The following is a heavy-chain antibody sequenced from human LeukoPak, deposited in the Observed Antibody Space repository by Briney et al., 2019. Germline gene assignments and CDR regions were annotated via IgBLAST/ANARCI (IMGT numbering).Heavy chain of an antibody. D-gene: IGHD1-14*01. CDR1: GFTFSSYS. Sequence: GGSLRLSCAASGFTFSSYSMNWVRQAPGKGLEWVAFIRYDGSNKYYADSVKGRFTISRDNSKSTLYLQMNSLRAEDTAVYYCAKEGTSHWAARYYFDYWGQGTLVTVSS. CDR3: AKEGTSHWAARYYFDY. J-gene: IGHJ4*02. V-gene: IGHV3-30*02. CDR2: IRYDGSNK.